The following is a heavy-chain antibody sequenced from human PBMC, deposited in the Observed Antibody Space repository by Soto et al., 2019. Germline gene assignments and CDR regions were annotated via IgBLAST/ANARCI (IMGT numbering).Heavy chain of an antibody. CDR1: GGSISSSSYY. Sequence: PSETLSLTCTVSGGSISSSSYYWGWIRQPPGKGLEWIGNIYYSGNTYYSTSLRSRVTISVDTSKNQFFLKLNSVTAADTAVYYCASETYGYGSGSLSYAYWGQGTQVTVSS. J-gene: IGHJ4*02. CDR3: ASETYGYGSGSLSYAY. V-gene: IGHV4-39*01. D-gene: IGHD3-10*01. CDR2: IYYSGNT.